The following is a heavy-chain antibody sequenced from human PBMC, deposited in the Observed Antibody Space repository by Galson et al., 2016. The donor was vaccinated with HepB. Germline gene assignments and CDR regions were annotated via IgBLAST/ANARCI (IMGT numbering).Heavy chain of an antibody. J-gene: IGHJ2*01. Sequence: TLSLTCDVSGGSISRSNWKSWVRQIPGKGLEWIGQIYHSGTTNYNPSLKSRVTMSVDKSNKQLSLNLRSVTAADPAVYYCASYYDNDYWYFDLWGRGTLVTVSS. CDR1: GGSISRSNW. CDR2: IYHSGTT. V-gene: IGHV4-4*02. CDR3: ASYYDNDYWYFDL. D-gene: IGHD3-22*01.